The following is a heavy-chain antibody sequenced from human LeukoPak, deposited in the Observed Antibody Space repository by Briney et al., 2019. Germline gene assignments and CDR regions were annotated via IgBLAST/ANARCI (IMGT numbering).Heavy chain of an antibody. CDR1: GFTLSSYA. Sequence: GGSLRLSCAASGFTLSSYAMSWVRQAPGKGLEWVSAISGSGGSTYYADSVKGRFTTSRDNSKNTLYLQMNSLRAEDTAVYYCARVGAENFYFDYWGQGTLVTVSS. D-gene: IGHD3-10*01. CDR2: ISGSGGST. V-gene: IGHV3-23*01. J-gene: IGHJ4*02. CDR3: ARVGAENFYFDY.